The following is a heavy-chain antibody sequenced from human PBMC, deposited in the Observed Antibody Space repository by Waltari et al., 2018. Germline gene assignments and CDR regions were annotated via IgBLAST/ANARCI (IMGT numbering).Heavy chain of an antibody. J-gene: IGHJ3*02. CDR2: ISSSSSYI. CDR3: GLLLNDAFDI. V-gene: IGHV3-21*01. CDR1: GFTFSRYS. Sequence: EVQLVESGGGLVKPGGSLRLSCAASGFTFSRYSMNWVRQAPGKGLEWVSSISSSSSYIYYADSVKGRFTISRDNAKNSLYLQMNSLRAEDTAVYYCGLLLNDAFDIWGEGTMVTVSS. D-gene: IGHD3-22*01.